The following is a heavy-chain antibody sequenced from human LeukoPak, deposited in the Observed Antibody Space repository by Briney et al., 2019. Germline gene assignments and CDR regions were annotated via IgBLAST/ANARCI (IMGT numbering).Heavy chain of an antibody. CDR1: GFTFSNAW. V-gene: IGHV3-15*01. D-gene: IGHD3-3*01. CDR2: IKSKTDGGTT. J-gene: IGHJ4*02. CDR3: TTGYDFWSGYYIDAGGDY. Sequence: GGSLRLSCAASGFTFSNAWMSWVRQAPGKGLEWDGRIKSKTDGGTTDYAAPVKGRFTISRDDSKNTLYLQMNSLKTEDTAVYYCTTGYDFWSGYYIDAGGDYWGQGTLVTVSS.